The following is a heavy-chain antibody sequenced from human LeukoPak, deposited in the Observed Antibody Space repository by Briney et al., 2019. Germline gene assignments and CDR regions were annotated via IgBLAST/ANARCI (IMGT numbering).Heavy chain of an antibody. D-gene: IGHD6-13*01. Sequence: PSETLSLTCTVSGGSISSGSYYWSWIRQPAGKGLEWIGRIYTSGSTNYNPSLKSRVTISVDTSKNQFSLKLSSVTAADTAVYYCARIDGSWYVFDYWGQGTLVTVSS. CDR3: ARIDGSWYVFDY. V-gene: IGHV4-61*02. J-gene: IGHJ4*02. CDR2: IYTSGST. CDR1: GGSISSGSYY.